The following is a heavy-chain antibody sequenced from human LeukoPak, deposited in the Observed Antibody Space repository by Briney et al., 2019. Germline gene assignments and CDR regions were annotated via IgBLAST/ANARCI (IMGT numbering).Heavy chain of an antibody. D-gene: IGHD1-26*01. CDR3: ARRLSSRHD. Sequence: GGSLRPSCLASGFTLSNYAMSWVRQAPGKGLEWVSSISGSTRSTYYADSVKGRFTISRDNAKNSLYLQMNSLRAEDTAVYYGARRLSSRHDWGQGTLVTVSS. CDR1: GFTLSNYA. J-gene: IGHJ4*02. V-gene: IGHV3-23*01. CDR2: ISGSTRST.